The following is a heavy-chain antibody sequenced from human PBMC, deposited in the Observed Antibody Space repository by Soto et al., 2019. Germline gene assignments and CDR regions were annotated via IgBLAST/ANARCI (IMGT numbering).Heavy chain of an antibody. J-gene: IGHJ5*02. V-gene: IGHV4-61*01. D-gene: IGHD3-10*01. Sequence: CLTGSVPAAYRRGSNFFWGWIRQPPGKGLEWIGYIYYSGSTTYTPSLKSRVTISVDTSKNQFSLKLSSVTAADTAVYYCARELFGRSVWFDPWGQG. CDR2: IYYSGST. CDR3: ARELFGRSVWFDP. CDR1: AAYRRGSNFF.